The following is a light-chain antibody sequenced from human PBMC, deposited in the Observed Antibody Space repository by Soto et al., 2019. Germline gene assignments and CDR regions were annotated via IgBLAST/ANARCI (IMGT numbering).Light chain of an antibody. Sequence: EIVMTQSPATLSVSPGERATLSCRASQSVSSNLAWYQQKPGQAPRLLIYGASTMATGIPARFSGSGSGTDFALTISSLQPDDFATYYCQQYYSYPPWTFGQGTKVDI. V-gene: IGKV3-15*01. CDR3: QQYYSYPPWT. CDR1: QSVSSN. J-gene: IGKJ1*01. CDR2: GAS.